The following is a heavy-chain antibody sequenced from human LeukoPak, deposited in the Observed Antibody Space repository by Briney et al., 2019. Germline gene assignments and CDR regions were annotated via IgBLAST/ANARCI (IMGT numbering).Heavy chain of an antibody. Sequence: GGSLRLSCAAFGFTFSSYSMNWVRQAPGKGLEWVSSISSSSSYIYYADSVKGRFTISRDNAKNSLYLQMNSLRAEDTAVYYCARDSGIVGAPYYYYMDVWGKGTTVTVSS. CDR3: ARDSGIVGAPYYYYMDV. V-gene: IGHV3-21*01. CDR1: GFTFSSYS. D-gene: IGHD1-26*01. CDR2: ISSSSSYI. J-gene: IGHJ6*03.